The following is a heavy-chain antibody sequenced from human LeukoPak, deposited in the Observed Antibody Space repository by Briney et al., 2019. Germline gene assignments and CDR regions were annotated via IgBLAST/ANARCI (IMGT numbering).Heavy chain of an antibody. CDR1: GGTFSSYA. V-gene: IGHV1-69*13. D-gene: IGHD2-2*01. CDR3: ARCEDIVVVPAAIGSGDYYYYYGMDV. J-gene: IGHJ6*02. CDR2: IIPIFGTA. Sequence: GASVKVSCKASGGTFSSYAISWVRQAPGQGLEWMGGIIPIFGTANYAQKFQGRVTITADESTSTAYMELSSLRSEDTAVYYCARCEDIVVVPAAIGSGDYYYYYGMDVWGQGTTVTVSS.